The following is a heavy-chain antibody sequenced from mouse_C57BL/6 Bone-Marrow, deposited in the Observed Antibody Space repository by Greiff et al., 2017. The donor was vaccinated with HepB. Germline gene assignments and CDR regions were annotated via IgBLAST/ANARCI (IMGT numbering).Heavy chain of an antibody. Sequence: VQLQQSGAELVRPGASVSLSCKASGYTFTDYEMHWVKQTPVHGLEWIGAIDPETGGTAYNQKFKGKAILTADKSSSTAYMELRSLTSEDSAVYYWTRSPIDYDFDDWGQGTTLTVSS. CDR3: TRSPIDYDFDD. CDR1: GYTFTDYE. D-gene: IGHD2-4*01. V-gene: IGHV1-15*01. J-gene: IGHJ2*01. CDR2: IDPETGGT.